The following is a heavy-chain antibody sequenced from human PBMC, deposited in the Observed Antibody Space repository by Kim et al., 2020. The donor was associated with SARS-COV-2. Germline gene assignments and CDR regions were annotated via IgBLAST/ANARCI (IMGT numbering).Heavy chain of an antibody. CDR2: VNNSGST. J-gene: IGHJ5*02. V-gene: IGHV4-34*01. CDR3: SSGQHFIAARLPFDP. Sequence: SETLSLTCAVYGGSFSGYYWSWIRQPPGTGLEWIGEVNNSGSTNSNPYLKRQVSISVYTSKNQYYLYLNSVTATATAVSYCSSGQHFIAARLPFDPWG. CDR1: GGSFSGYY. D-gene: IGHD6-13*01.